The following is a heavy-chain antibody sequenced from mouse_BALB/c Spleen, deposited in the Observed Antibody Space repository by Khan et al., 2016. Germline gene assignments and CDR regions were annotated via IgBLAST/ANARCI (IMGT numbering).Heavy chain of an antibody. V-gene: IGHV14-3*02. CDR2: IDPANGNT. J-gene: IGHJ3*01. Sequence: VQLKESGAELVKPGASVKLSCTASGFNIKDTYMHWVKQRPEQGLEWIGRIDPANGNTKYDPKFQGKATITADTSSNTAYLQLSSLTSEDTAVYSCARSPYEYDVGFAYWGQGTLVTVSA. D-gene: IGHD2-4*01. CDR1: GFNIKDTY. CDR3: ARSPYEYDVGFAY.